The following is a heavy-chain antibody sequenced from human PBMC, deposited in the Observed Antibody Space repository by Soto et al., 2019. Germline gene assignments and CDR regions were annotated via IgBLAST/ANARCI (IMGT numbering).Heavy chain of an antibody. Sequence: ASETLSLTCTVSGGSISSSSYYWGWIRQPPGKGLEWIGYIYYSGSTNYNPSLKSRVTISVDTSKNQFSLKLSSVTAADTAVYYCARSTFPSYYYYYMDVWGKGTTVTVSS. CDR2: IYYSGST. V-gene: IGHV4-61*05. CDR1: GGSISSSSYY. J-gene: IGHJ6*03. CDR3: ARSTFPSYYYYYMDV.